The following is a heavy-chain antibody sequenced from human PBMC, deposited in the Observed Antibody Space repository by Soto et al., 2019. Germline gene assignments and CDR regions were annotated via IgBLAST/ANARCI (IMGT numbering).Heavy chain of an antibody. Sequence: QVRLQESPPGLVKPSQTLSLTCTASGGPLSSGGCYWSWIRQDPGHGLEWIGYMYYNGSTYYTPSLPSRVTISVATSKSLFSRKLSSVMTADTAVYYCARELRYYDSSGAFDIWGQGTMVTVSS. V-gene: IGHV4-31*03. CDR3: ARELRYYDSSGAFDI. J-gene: IGHJ3*02. D-gene: IGHD3-9*01. CDR1: GGPLSSGGCY. CDR2: MYYNGST.